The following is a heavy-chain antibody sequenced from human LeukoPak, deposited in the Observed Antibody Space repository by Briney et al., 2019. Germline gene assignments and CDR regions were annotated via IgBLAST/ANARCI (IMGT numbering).Heavy chain of an antibody. D-gene: IGHD6-13*01. CDR1: GYTFTSYY. V-gene: IGHV1-46*01. J-gene: IGHJ6*03. CDR2: INPSGGST. CDR3: ARAGSSSYYYYYYYMDV. Sequence: ASVKVSCKASGYTFTSYYMHWVRQAPGQGLEWMGIINPSGGSTSYAQKFQGRVTMTTDTSTSTAYMELRSLRSDDTAVYYCARAGSSSYYYYYYYMDVWGKGTTVTISS.